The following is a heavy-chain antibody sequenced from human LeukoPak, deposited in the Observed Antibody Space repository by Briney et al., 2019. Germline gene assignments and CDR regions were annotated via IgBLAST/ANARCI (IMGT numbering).Heavy chain of an antibody. D-gene: IGHD4-11*01. V-gene: IGHV1-8*01. CDR2: MNPKTGNT. J-gene: IGHJ3*02. Sequence: VASVKVSCKASGYTFTNFDINWVRQATGQGLEWMGWMNPKTGNTGSAQKLQGRVTITGNTSISTAYMELSSLRSEDMAVYYCVRIDYSNAFDIWGQGTMVTVSS. CDR3: VRIDYSNAFDI. CDR1: GYTFTNFD.